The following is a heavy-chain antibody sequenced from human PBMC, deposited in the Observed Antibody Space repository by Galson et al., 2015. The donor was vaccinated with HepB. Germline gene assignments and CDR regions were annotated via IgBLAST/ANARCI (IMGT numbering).Heavy chain of an antibody. J-gene: IGHJ3*02. CDR1: GYTFTGYY. Sequence: SVKVSCKASGYTFTGYYMHWVRQAPGQGLEWMGWINPNSGGTNYAQKFQGWVTMTRDTSISTAYMELSRLRSDDTAVYYCATSGGVGYSSSWDAFDIWGQGTMVTVSS. V-gene: IGHV1-2*04. CDR3: ATSGGVGYSSSWDAFDI. CDR2: INPNSGGT. D-gene: IGHD6-13*01.